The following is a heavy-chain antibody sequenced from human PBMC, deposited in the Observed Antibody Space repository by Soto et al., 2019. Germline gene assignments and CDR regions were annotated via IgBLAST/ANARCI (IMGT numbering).Heavy chain of an antibody. D-gene: IGHD2-21*02. Sequence: PSETLSLTCVVYGGSFSGYYWSWIRQPPGKGLEWIGEINHSGSTNYNPSLKSRVTISVDTSKNQFSLKLSSVTAADTAVYYCARGQRYCGGDCYWRYYYGMDVWGQGTTVTVSS. CDR2: INHSGST. J-gene: IGHJ6*02. V-gene: IGHV4-34*01. CDR3: ARGQRYCGGDCYWRYYYGMDV. CDR1: GGSFSGYY.